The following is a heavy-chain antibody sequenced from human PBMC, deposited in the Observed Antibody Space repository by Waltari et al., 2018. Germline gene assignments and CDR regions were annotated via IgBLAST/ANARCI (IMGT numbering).Heavy chain of an antibody. V-gene: IGHV3-30-3*01. Sequence: QVQLVESGGGVVHPEMSVRLSCAASGFIFPSSPMHWVRQAPGKGLEWVALISYNGHNTNYADSVRGRFTISRDNSKRTLYLQINSPRPEDSAVYYCVKGRDIASVRLYYFDYWGQGTLVIVSS. CDR2: ISYNGHNT. D-gene: IGHD2-15*01. CDR3: VKGRDIASVRLYYFDY. J-gene: IGHJ4*02. CDR1: GFIFPSSP.